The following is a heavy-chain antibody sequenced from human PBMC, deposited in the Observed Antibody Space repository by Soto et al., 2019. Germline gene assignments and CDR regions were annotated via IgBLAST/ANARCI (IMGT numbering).Heavy chain of an antibody. D-gene: IGHD2-8*01. V-gene: IGHV3-30*04. Sequence: QVQLVESGGGVVPPARSQRLSCTASKFTFASYVIHWVRQAPGEGLEWVALISFDGTNKYYADSVKGRFTISRDNSKNTMYLQMNSLRPEDTAVYYCAREMIPMIMGGMSAMDVWGQGTTVTVS. CDR1: KFTFASYV. J-gene: IGHJ6*02. CDR2: ISFDGTNK. CDR3: AREMIPMIMGGMSAMDV.